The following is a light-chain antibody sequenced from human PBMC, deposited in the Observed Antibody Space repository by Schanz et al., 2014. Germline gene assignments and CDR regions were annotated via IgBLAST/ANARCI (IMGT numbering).Light chain of an antibody. J-gene: IGLJ3*02. CDR1: SSDVGTSNL. CDR3: SSNAGRYTRV. Sequence: QSALTQPASVSGSPGQSITISCTGTSSDVGTSNLLSWYQQYPGKAPKLMIHDVSNRPSGVSNRFSGSKSGNTASLTISGLQAEDEADYYCSSNAGRYTRVFGGGTKLTVL. CDR2: DVS. V-gene: IGLV2-14*02.